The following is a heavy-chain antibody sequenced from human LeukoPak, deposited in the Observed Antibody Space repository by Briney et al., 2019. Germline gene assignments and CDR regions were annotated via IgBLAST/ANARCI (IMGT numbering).Heavy chain of an antibody. V-gene: IGHV4-38-2*02. J-gene: IGHJ6*03. D-gene: IGHD4-11*01. CDR2: VDHTGST. CDR1: DYSIISDYY. Sequence: SETLSLTCTVSDYSIISDYYWGWIRQAPGKGLEWIGYVDHTGSTNFNPSLNGRVSISRDTSKNLFSLRLRSVTAADTAVYFCARGRVSSSTWYSTYYYYFYMDVWGKGTTVTVSS. CDR3: ARGRVSSSTWYSTYYYYFYMDV.